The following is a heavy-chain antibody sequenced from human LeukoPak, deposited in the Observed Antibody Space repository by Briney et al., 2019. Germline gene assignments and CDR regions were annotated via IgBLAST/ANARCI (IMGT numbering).Heavy chain of an antibody. J-gene: IGHJ2*01. V-gene: IGHV1-69*13. Sequence: SVKVSCKASGYTFTSYGISWVRQAPGQGLEWMGGIIPIFGTANYAQKFQGRVTITADESTSTAYMELSSLRSEDTAVYYCARGVQRAWYFDLWGRGTLVTVSS. CDR2: IIPIFGTA. D-gene: IGHD1-1*01. CDR3: ARGVQRAWYFDL. CDR1: GYTFTSYG.